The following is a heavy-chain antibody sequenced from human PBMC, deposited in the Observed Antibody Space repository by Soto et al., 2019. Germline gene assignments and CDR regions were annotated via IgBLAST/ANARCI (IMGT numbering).Heavy chain of an antibody. CDR2: VGRSGTYT. J-gene: IGHJ4*02. Sequence: GGSLRLSCGASGFTFSDYYMSWIRQAPGKGLEWVSYVGRSGTYTNYADSVKGRFTISRDNAKNSLYLQMNSLRAEDTAVYYCATYYYDSSGYYYFDYWGQGTLVTVSS. V-gene: IGHV3-11*06. D-gene: IGHD3-22*01. CDR3: ATYYYDSSGYYYFDY. CDR1: GFTFSDYY.